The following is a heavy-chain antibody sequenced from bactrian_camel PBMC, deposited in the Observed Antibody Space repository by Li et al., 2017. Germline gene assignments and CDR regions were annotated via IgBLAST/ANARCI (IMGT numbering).Heavy chain of an antibody. Sequence: QVQLVESGGGSVQAGGSLRLTCKASGYSTGGSYCMGWFRQAPGKEREGVASLASDGSSIYANSLKGRFSISKDNARNWLDLQMDSLEPGDTARYYCAADRRRHGPPSLRPGDYSVWGQGTQVTVS. CDR3: AADRRRHGPPSLRPGDYSV. D-gene: IGHD2*01. CDR2: LASDGSS. CDR1: GYSTGGSYC. J-gene: IGHJ4*01. V-gene: IGHV3S53*01.